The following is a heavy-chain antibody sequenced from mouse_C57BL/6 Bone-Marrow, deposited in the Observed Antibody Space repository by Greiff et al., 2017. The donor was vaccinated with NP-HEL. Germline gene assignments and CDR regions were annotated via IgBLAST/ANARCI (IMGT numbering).Heavy chain of an antibody. V-gene: IGHV5-4*01. CDR2: ISDGGSYT. Sequence: EVKVEESGGGLVKPGGSLKLSCAASGFTFSSYAMSWVRQTPEKRLEWVATISDGGSYTYYPDNVKGRFTISRDNAKNNLYLQMSHLKSEDTAMYCCAREGNYYGSSLLDYWGQGTTLTVSS. CDR1: GFTFSSYA. D-gene: IGHD1-1*01. J-gene: IGHJ2*01. CDR3: AREGNYYGSSLLDY.